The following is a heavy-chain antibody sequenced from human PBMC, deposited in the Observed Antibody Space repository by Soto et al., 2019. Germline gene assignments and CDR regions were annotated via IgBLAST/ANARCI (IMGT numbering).Heavy chain of an antibody. CDR2: IDSDGTTT. CDR1: EFTFSGYW. CDR3: VRGNNYDTDV. J-gene: IGHJ6*02. V-gene: IGHV3-74*01. Sequence: GGSLRLSCAASEFTFSGYWMHWVRQAPGKGLVWISRIDSDGTTTAYADSVKGRFTISRDNAKNTLYLQMNSLRADDTAVYYCVRGNNYDTDVWGQGTTVTVSS.